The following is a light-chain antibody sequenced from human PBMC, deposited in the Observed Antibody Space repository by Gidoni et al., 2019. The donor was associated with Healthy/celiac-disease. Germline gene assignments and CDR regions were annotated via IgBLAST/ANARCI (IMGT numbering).Light chain of an antibody. Sequence: EIVMTQYPATLSVSPGERATLSCRASPSVSSNLAWYQQKPGQAPRLLIYCASTRATGIPASFSGSGSGTEFTLTISSLQSEDFAVYYCQQYNNWPVTFGQGTKVEIK. CDR1: PSVSSN. CDR2: CAS. J-gene: IGKJ1*01. V-gene: IGKV3-15*01. CDR3: QQYNNWPVT.